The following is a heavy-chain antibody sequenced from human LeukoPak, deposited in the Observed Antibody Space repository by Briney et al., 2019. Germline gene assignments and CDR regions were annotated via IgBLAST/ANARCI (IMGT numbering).Heavy chain of an antibody. CDR1: GFTFSSYW. Sequence: PGGSLRLSCAASGFTFSSYWMHWVRQAPGKGLVWVSRINSDGSSTSYADSVKGRFTISRDNAKNTLYLQMNSLRAEDTAVYYCARVNAGHVFDIWGQGTMVTVSS. V-gene: IGHV3-74*01. J-gene: IGHJ3*02. CDR3: ARVNAGHVFDI. CDR2: INSDGSST.